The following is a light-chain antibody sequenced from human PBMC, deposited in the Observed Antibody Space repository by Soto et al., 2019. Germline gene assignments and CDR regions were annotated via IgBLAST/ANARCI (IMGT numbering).Light chain of an antibody. J-gene: IGKJ1*01. V-gene: IGKV3-15*01. CDR3: QQYNNWFWT. CDR2: GAS. Sequence: EIVMTQSPATLSVSPGERATLSCRASQSVSSNLAWYQQKPGQAPRLLIYGASTRATGIPARFSGSGSGTEFTLTISSLQSEDLAVYYCQQYNNWFWTSGHGTKVEIK. CDR1: QSVSSN.